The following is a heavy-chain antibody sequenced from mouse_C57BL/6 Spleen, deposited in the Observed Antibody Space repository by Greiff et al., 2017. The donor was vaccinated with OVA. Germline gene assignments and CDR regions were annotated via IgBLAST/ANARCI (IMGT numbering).Heavy chain of an antibody. Sequence: QVQLQQPGTELVKPGASVKLSCKASGYTFTSYWMHWVKQRPGQGLEWIGNINPSNGGTNYNEKFKSKATLTVDKSSSTAYMQLSSLTSEDSAVXYCARYTTVVAYYYAMDYWGQGTSVTVSS. D-gene: IGHD1-1*01. CDR2: INPSNGGT. CDR1: GYTFTSYW. J-gene: IGHJ4*01. CDR3: ARYTTVVAYYYAMDY. V-gene: IGHV1-53*01.